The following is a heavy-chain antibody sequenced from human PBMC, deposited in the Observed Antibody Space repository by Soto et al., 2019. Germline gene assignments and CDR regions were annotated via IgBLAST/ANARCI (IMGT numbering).Heavy chain of an antibody. J-gene: IGHJ6*02. CDR1: GFTFNTSG. CDR2: IAFDGSQQ. Sequence: GGSLRLSCAASGFTFNTSGMHWVRQAPGKGLEWVAVIAFDGSQQFYGDSVRGRFSISRDNSKNTLFLEMKSLTPEDTAVYYCATKVRVTNYLYYGMDVWGQGTTVTVSS. CDR3: ATKVRVTNYLYYGMDV. V-gene: IGHV3-30*03. D-gene: IGHD2-21*02.